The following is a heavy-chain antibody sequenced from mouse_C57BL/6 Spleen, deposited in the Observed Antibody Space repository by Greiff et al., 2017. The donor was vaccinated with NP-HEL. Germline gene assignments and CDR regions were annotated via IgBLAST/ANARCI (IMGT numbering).Heavy chain of an antibody. J-gene: IGHJ4*01. CDR3: ARLTGTGAMDY. CDR1: EYAFPSHD. D-gene: IGHD4-1*01. V-gene: IGHV5-2*01. CDR2: INSDGGST. Sequence: EVQGVESGGGLVQPGASLKLSCESNEYAFPSHDMSWVRKTPEQRLELVAAINSDGGSTYYPDTMERRFIISRDNTKKTLYLQMSSLRSEDTALYYCARLTGTGAMDYWGQGTSVTVSS.